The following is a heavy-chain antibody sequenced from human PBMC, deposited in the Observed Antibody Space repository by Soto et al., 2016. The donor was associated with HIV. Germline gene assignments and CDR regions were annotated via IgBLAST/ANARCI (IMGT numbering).Heavy chain of an antibody. D-gene: IGHD3-22*01. CDR1: GFSFDDYD. CDR2: IRWNGGST. J-gene: IGHJ4*02. CDR3: ARGDYYDNSAYDLFDY. Sequence: EVQLVESGGDVVRPGGSLRLSCAASGFSFDDYDMSWVRQAPGKGLEWVCGIRWNGGSTGYVDSVKGRFIISRDNVKNSLYLQMNSLRAEDTAFYYCARGDYYDNSAYDLFDYWAREPWPSSP. V-gene: IGHV3-20*04.